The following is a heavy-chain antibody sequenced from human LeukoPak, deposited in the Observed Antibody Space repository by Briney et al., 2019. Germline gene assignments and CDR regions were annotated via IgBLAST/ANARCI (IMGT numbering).Heavy chain of an antibody. Sequence: EGSLRLSCAASGFTFSNYAMSWVRQAPGKGLEWVSAISGSGDRTYYAESVNGRFTISRDNYKNTLYVQMNSLREEDTAIYYCAKALPDGGSLDYWGQGTLVTVSS. CDR1: GFTFSNYA. V-gene: IGHV3-23*01. J-gene: IGHJ4*02. CDR3: AKALPDGGSLDY. D-gene: IGHD4-23*01. CDR2: ISGSGDRT.